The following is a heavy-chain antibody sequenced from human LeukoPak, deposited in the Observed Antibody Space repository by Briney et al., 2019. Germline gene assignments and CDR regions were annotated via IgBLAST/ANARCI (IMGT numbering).Heavy chain of an antibody. CDR2: VIYDGTIQ. CDR1: GFTFSNYA. D-gene: IGHD2-2*01. CDR3: AKASEYATPDAFDI. Sequence: GGSLRLSCAASGFTFSNYAMHWVRQAPGKGLEWVGVVIYDGTIQYYADSVKGRFTISRDNSKNTLYLQMNSLRAEDTAVYYCAKASEYATPDAFDIWGQGTMVTVSS. J-gene: IGHJ3*02. V-gene: IGHV3-30-3*01.